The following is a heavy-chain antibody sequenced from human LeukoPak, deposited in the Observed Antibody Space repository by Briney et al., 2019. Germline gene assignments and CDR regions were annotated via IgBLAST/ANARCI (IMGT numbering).Heavy chain of an antibody. V-gene: IGHV4-34*01. CDR3: ARVPVATMAPDY. J-gene: IGHJ4*02. D-gene: IGHD2-2*01. Sequence: SETLSLTCAVYGGSFSGYYWSWIRQPPGKGLEWIGEINHSGSTNYNPSLKSRVTISVDTSKNQFSLKLSSVTAADTAVYYCARVPVATMAPDYWGQGTLVTVSS. CDR2: INHSGST. CDR1: GGSFSGYY.